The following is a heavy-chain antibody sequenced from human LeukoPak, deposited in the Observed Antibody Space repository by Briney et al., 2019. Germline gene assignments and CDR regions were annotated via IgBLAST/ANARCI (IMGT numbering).Heavy chain of an antibody. Sequence: SETLSLTCAVYGGSFGGFYWTWIRQPPGKGPEWIGEINHSGSANYNPSLKRRVFMSVDTAKNQFSLKLNSVSAADTAVYYCARGGYFDSSGYPNPLDSWGQGTLVTVSS. CDR3: ARGGYFDSSGYPNPLDS. V-gene: IGHV4-34*01. J-gene: IGHJ4*02. CDR1: GGSFGGFY. CDR2: INHSGSA. D-gene: IGHD3-22*01.